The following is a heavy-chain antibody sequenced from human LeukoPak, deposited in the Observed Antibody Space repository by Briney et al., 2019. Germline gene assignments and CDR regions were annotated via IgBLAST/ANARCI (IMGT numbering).Heavy chain of an antibody. CDR3: TRESRPFCPFGY. J-gene: IGHJ4*02. D-gene: IGHD3-16*01. Sequence: SETLSLTCGVSGGPIDITNYWSWVRQAPGKGLEWIGEIAHDGTTNYNLSLRRRVAMSLDRANNQFSLSLTSVTAADTAIYYCTRESRPFCPFGYWGQGVLVTVSS. CDR2: IAHDGTT. V-gene: IGHV4-4*02. CDR1: GGPIDITNY.